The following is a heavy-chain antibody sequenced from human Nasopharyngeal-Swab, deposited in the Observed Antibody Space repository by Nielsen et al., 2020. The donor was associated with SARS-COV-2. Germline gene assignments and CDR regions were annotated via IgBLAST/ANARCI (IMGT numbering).Heavy chain of an antibody. Sequence: ASVKVSCKASGYTFTGYYMHWVRQAPGQGLEWMGWINPNSGGTNYAQKFQGRVTMTRDTSISTAYMELSRLRSDDTAVYYCARDATTIVVGDDAFDIWGQGTMVTVSS. CDR3: ARDATTIVVGDDAFDI. D-gene: IGHD3-22*01. CDR2: INPNSGGT. V-gene: IGHV1-2*02. CDR1: GYTFTGYY. J-gene: IGHJ3*02.